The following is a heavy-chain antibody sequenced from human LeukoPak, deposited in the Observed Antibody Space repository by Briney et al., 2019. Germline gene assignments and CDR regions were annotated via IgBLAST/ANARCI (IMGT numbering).Heavy chain of an antibody. J-gene: IGHJ4*02. CDR3: ARDATAD. Sequence: SETLSLTCTVSGYSISSGYYWGWIRQPPGKGLEWIGSIYHSGSTYYNPSLKSRVTISVDTSKNQFSLKLSSMAAADTAVYYCARDATADWGQGTLVTVSS. V-gene: IGHV4-38-2*02. CDR1: GYSISSGYY. CDR2: IYHSGST.